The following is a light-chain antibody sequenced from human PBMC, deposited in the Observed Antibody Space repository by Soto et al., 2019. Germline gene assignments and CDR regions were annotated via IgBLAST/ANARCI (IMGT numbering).Light chain of an antibody. V-gene: IGKV1-13*02. J-gene: IGKJ2*01. Sequence: ILMTQSPASLSVSVGDRATISCRASQGVGSDLAWYQQKPGQAPKLLIYDASSWDSGIPTRFRGSGSGTDFTLTISSLQPEDVAAYYCQQSSSWLLLTFGQGTRLELK. CDR1: QGVGSD. CDR2: DAS. CDR3: QQSSSWLLLT.